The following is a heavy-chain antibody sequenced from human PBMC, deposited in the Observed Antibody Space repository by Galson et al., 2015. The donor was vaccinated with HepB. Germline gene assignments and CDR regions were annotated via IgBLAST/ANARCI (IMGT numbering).Heavy chain of an antibody. V-gene: IGHV3-23*01. CDR3: AKGESGRIAAAGTGYYYYGMDV. J-gene: IGHJ6*02. Sequence: SLRLSCAASGFTFSSYAMSWVRQAPGKGLEWVSAISGSGGSTYYADSVKGRFTISRDNSKNTLYLQMNSLRAEDTAVYYCAKGESGRIAAAGTGYYYYGMDVWGQGTTVTVSS. D-gene: IGHD6-13*01. CDR1: GFTFSSYA. CDR2: ISGSGGST.